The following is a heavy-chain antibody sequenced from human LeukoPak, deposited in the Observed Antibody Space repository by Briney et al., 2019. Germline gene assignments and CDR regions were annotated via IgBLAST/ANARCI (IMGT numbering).Heavy chain of an antibody. D-gene: IGHD5-24*01. Sequence: ASVKVSCKASGYTFTSYYLHWVRQAPGQGLEWMGIINPSGGNTNYAQKFQDRVTITRDTSTRTVYMQLSSLRSEDTAVYYCARDEMDSLDYWGQGTLVTVSS. CDR2: INPSGGNT. J-gene: IGHJ4*02. V-gene: IGHV1-46*01. CDR1: GYTFTSYY. CDR3: ARDEMDSLDY.